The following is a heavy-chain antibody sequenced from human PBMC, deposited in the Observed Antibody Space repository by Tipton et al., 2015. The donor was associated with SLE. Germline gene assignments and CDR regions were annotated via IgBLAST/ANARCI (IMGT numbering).Heavy chain of an antibody. CDR3: ARDAYYYGSGSSYAFDI. J-gene: IGHJ3*02. CDR1: GGSFSSSSSHS. Sequence: TLSLTCAVYGGSFSSSSSHSWSWIRQPPGKGLEYIGYTYYSGSTNYNPSLKSRVAISVDTSKNQFSLKLSSVTAADTAVYYCARDAYYYGSGSSYAFDIWGQGTMVTVSS. V-gene: IGHV4-61*01. D-gene: IGHD3-10*01. CDR2: TYYSGST.